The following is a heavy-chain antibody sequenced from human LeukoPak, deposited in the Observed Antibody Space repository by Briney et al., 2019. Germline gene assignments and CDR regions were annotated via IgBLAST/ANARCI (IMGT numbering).Heavy chain of an antibody. J-gene: IGHJ4*02. D-gene: IGHD6-19*01. Sequence: PGGSLRLSCAASGFTFGSYTMHWVRQAPGKGLEWVAALSFDGRNKYYTDSVKGRFTISRDNSKNTLSLQMNSLRAEDTAVYYCARDPTSFHSSGYYLFDYWGQGTLVTVSS. V-gene: IGHV3-30*04. CDR1: GFTFGSYT. CDR3: ARDPTSFHSSGYYLFDY. CDR2: LSFDGRNK.